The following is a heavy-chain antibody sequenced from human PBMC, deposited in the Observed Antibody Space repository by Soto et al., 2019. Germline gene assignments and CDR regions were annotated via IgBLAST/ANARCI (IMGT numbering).Heavy chain of an antibody. J-gene: IGHJ4*02. CDR1: GYSFTNFH. CDR2: IDPSGGIT. CDR3: AREVIGHDYYESFGYYFDH. D-gene: IGHD3-22*01. V-gene: IGHV1-46*01. Sequence: QVQLSQFGAEVKKPGASVKVSCKASGYSFTNFHIHWVRQAPGQGLEWMGMIDPSGGITRDAQGRQGRNTMTRDASTSTVYMELRSLTSEDTVVYYCAREVIGHDYYESFGYYFDHRGQGTLVTVSS.